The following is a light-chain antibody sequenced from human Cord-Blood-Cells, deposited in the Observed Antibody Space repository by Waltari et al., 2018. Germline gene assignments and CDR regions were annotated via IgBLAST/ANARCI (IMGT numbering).Light chain of an antibody. V-gene: IGKV2-28*01. J-gene: IGKJ2*01. CDR3: MQALQTPRYT. Sequence: DIVMTQSPLSLPVTPGEPASISCRSSQSLLHSNGYNYLDWYLQKPGQSPQLLIYLGSNRGSGVSDRFSGSGSGTDFTLKISRVEAGDVGVYYCMQALQTPRYTFGQGTKLEIK. CDR2: LGS. CDR1: QSLLHSNGYNY.